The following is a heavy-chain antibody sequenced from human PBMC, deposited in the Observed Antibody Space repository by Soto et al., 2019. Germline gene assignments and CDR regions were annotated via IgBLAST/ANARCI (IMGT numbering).Heavy chain of an antibody. D-gene: IGHD2-21*02. CDR2: LYSGGIT. Sequence: GGSLRLSCAASGFTVSSNYMSWVRQAPGKGLEWVSALYSGGITYYADSVKDRFTISGDNSRNTVSLQMDSLRDEDTAVYYCARALTHVTIWDVWGKGTTVTVSS. V-gene: IGHV3-66*01. CDR1: GFTVSSNY. CDR3: ARALTHVTIWDV. J-gene: IGHJ6*04.